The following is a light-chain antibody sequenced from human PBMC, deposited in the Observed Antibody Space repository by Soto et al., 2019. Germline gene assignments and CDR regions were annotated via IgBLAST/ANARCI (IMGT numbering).Light chain of an antibody. J-gene: IGKJ4*01. V-gene: IGKV3-11*01. CDR3: QQRSNWPPLT. CDR2: DAS. CDR1: QSVSSY. Sequence: EIVSTQSPATLSLSPGERATLSCRASQSVSSYLAWYQQKPGQAPRLLIYDASNRATGIPARFSGSGSGTDFTLTISSLEPEDFAVYYCQQRSNWPPLTFGGGTKVVIK.